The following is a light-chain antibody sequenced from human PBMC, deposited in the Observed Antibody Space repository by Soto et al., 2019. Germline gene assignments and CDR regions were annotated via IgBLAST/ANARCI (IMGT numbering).Light chain of an antibody. Sequence: DIQLTQSPSCLSASVGDRVTITCRASQSINSHLNWYQQKPGKAPKFLIYATSNLQSGVPSRFSGSGSGTDFTLTISSLQPEDFATYYWQQSYSVPTFGQGTRWIS. CDR1: QSINSH. CDR2: ATS. CDR3: QQSYSVPT. V-gene: IGKV1-39*01. J-gene: IGKJ1*01.